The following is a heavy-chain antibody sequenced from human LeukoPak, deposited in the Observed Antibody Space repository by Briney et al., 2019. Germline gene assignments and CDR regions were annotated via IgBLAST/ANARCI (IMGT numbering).Heavy chain of an antibody. J-gene: IGHJ6*03. D-gene: IGHD2-21*02. Sequence: GGSLRLSCAASGFTFSSYAMSWVRQAPGKGLEWVSAISGSGGGTYSADSVKGRFTISRDNSKNTLYLQMNSLRAEDTAVYYCAKEGGTYCGGDCYPFYYMDVWGKGTTVTISS. V-gene: IGHV3-23*01. CDR1: GFTFSSYA. CDR3: AKEGGTYCGGDCYPFYYMDV. CDR2: ISGSGGGT.